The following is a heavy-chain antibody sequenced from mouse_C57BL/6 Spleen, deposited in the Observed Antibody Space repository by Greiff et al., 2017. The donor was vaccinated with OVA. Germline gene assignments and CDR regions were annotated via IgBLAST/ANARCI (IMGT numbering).Heavy chain of an antibody. CDR1: GFNIKDYY. J-gene: IGHJ2*01. Sequence: EVQLQQSGAELVRPGASVKLSCTASGFNIKDYYMHWVKQRPEQGLEWIGRIDPEDGDTEYAPKFQGKATMTADTSSNTAYLQLSSLTSEDTAVYYCTRTMVTTEFDYWGQGTTLTVSS. D-gene: IGHD2-2*01. V-gene: IGHV14-1*01. CDR2: IDPEDGDT. CDR3: TRTMVTTEFDY.